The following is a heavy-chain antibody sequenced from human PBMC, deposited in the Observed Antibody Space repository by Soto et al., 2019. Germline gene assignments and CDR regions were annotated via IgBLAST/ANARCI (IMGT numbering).Heavy chain of an antibody. J-gene: IGHJ3*02. Sequence: GGSLRLSCAASGFTFSSYAMSWVRQAPGKGLEWVSAISGSGGSTYYADSVKGRFTISRDKSKNTLYLQMNSLRAEDSAVYYCSKGGQLAGDAFDIWGQGTMVTVSS. D-gene: IGHD6-13*01. CDR1: GFTFSSYA. CDR3: SKGGQLAGDAFDI. CDR2: ISGSGGST. V-gene: IGHV3-23*01.